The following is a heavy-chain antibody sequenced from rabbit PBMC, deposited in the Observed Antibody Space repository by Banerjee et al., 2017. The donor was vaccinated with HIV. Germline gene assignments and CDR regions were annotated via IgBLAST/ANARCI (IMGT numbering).Heavy chain of an antibody. CDR1: GFTISSNYY. J-gene: IGHJ4*01. D-gene: IGHD1-1*01. CDR3: ARADSSGSSYFNL. CDR2: IYTGSGST. V-gene: IGHV1S43*01. Sequence: QQQLEESGGGLVQPEGSLALTCKASGFTISSNYYMCWVRQAPGKGLEWIGCIYTGSGSTYYASWVNGRFTISRSTSLNTVDLKMTSLTAADTATYFCARADSSGSSYFNLRGQGTLVTVS.